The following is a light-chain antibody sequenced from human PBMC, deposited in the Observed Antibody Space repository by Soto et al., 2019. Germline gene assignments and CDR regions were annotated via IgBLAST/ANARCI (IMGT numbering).Light chain of an antibody. J-gene: IGKJ2*01. CDR3: QQYYSTPMYT. CDR1: QSVLYSSNNKNY. V-gene: IGKV4-1*01. CDR2: WAS. Sequence: DIVMTQSPDSLAVSLGERATINCKSSQSVLYSSNNKNYLAWYQQKPGQPPKLLIYWASTRESGVPDRFSGRGSETDFTLTISSLQAEDVAVYYCQQYYSTPMYTFGQGTKLEIK.